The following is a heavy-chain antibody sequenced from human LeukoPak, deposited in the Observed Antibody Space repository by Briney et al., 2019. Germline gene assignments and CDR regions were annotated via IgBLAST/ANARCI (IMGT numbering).Heavy chain of an antibody. J-gene: IGHJ6*03. V-gene: IGHV4-59*01. CDR2: IYYSGST. D-gene: IGHD5-12*01. Sequence: RSETLCLTCTVWIRLISSYYWSWMRQPSGKGLVEIVYIYYSGSTNYNPSVKGRVNLSVDTSKNQFPLKVSSVTVGDTAGYYCARGYLTEGGATARRVHYMDVWGKGTTVTVSS. CDR1: IRLISSYY. CDR3: ARGYLTEGGATARRVHYMDV.